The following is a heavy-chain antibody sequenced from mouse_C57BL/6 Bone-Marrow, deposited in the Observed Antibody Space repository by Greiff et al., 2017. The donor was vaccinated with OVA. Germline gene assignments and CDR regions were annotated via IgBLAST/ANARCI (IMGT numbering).Heavy chain of an antibody. CDR3: ARGAY. CDR2: IFPGDGDT. J-gene: IGHJ3*01. V-gene: IGHV1-80*01. Sequence: VQGVESGAELVKPGASVKISCKTSGYAFSSYWMNWVKQRPGKGLEWIGQIFPGDGDTNYNGNFKGKATLTADKSSSTAYMQLSSLTSEDSAVYFCARGAYWGQGTLVTVSA. CDR1: GYAFSSYW.